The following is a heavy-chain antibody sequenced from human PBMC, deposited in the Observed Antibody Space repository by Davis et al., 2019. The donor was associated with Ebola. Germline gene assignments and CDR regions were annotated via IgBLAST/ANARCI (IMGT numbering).Heavy chain of an antibody. V-gene: IGHV1-2*02. CDR3: ARDGDRGALH. Sequence: ASVKVSCKASGYTFTSYGISWVRQAPGQGLEWMGWINPNSGGTNYAQKFQGRVTMTRDTSISTAYMELSRLRSDDTAVYYCARDGDRGALHWGQGTLVTVSS. CDR1: GYTFTSYG. J-gene: IGHJ4*02. CDR2: INPNSGGT. D-gene: IGHD1-26*01.